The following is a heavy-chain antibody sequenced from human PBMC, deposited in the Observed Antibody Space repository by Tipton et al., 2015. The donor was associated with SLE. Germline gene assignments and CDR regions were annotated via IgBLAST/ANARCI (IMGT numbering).Heavy chain of an antibody. Sequence: TLSLTCTVSGGSLSSYYWSWIRQAPGKGLEWIGYIYYSGSTNYNPSLKSRVTISVDTSKNQFSLKLSSVTAADTAVYYCARGYRYFDWLSSYYFGYWGQGTLVTVSS. J-gene: IGHJ4*02. D-gene: IGHD3-9*01. V-gene: IGHV4-59*01. CDR1: GGSLSSYY. CDR3: ARGYRYFDWLSSYYFGY. CDR2: IYYSGST.